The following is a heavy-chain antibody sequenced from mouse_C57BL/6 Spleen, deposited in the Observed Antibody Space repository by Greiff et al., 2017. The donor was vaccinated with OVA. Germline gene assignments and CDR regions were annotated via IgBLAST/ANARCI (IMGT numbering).Heavy chain of an antibody. V-gene: IGHV1-69*01. J-gene: IGHJ2*01. CDR3: ARQNSNWYFDY. Sequence: QVQLKQPGAELVMPGASVKLSCKASGYTFTSYWMHWVKQRPGQGLEWIGEIDPSDSYTNYNQKFKGKSTLTVDKSSSTAYMQLSSLTSEDSAVYYCARQNSNWYFDYWGQGTTLTVSS. CDR2: IDPSDSYT. D-gene: IGHD2-5*01. CDR1: GYTFTSYW.